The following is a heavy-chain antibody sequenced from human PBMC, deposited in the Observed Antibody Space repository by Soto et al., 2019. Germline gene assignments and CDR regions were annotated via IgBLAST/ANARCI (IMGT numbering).Heavy chain of an antibody. CDR2: INPSGGST. D-gene: IGHD3-22*01. V-gene: IGHV1-46*01. CDR3: ASGRYDASGYFDY. J-gene: IGHJ4*02. Sequence: ARVTVYCKASGYPFPSAYMHWLRQATGRGLEWMGIINPSGGSTSYAQKFQGRVTFTGDTSLNTAYMELSSLRSDDTAMFYCASGRYDASGYFDYWGQGT. CDR1: GYPFPSAY.